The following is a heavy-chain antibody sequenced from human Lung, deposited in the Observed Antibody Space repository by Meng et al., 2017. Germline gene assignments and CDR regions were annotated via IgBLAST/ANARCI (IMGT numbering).Heavy chain of an antibody. CDR2: IYHGGDT. Sequence: VAVRGSGPGLGEPQGTLSLTFVVSGGSIRSIDGWSWVRQPPGKGLGGIGVIYHGGDTNYNPSLKSRVTIAIDRSKNQFSLKLSSVTAADTAVYYCASWIYSCGWQWGQGTLVTVSS. V-gene: IGHV4-4*03. D-gene: IGHD6-19*01. J-gene: IGHJ4*02. CDR3: ASWIYSCGWQ. CDR1: GGSIRSIDG.